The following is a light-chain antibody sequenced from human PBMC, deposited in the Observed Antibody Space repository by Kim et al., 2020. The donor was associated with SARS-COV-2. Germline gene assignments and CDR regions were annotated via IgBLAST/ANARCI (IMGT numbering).Light chain of an antibody. CDR1: QSVNSD. V-gene: IGKV3-15*01. Sequence: VSPGERATLSCTASQSVNSDLAWYQQKPGQAPRLFIYGASNRATGIPDRFSGSGSGTEFTLTISGLQSEDFAVYYCQQYNDWVLTFGQGTKVDIK. CDR3: QQYNDWVLT. J-gene: IGKJ1*01. CDR2: GAS.